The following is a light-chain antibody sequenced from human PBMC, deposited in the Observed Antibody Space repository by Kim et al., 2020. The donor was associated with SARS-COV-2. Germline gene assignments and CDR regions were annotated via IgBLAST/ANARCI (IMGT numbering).Light chain of an antibody. CDR1: QDVRKY. CDR3: QQYDGLPPT. CDR2: DVS. J-gene: IGKJ4*01. V-gene: IGKV1-33*01. Sequence: ASVGDRVIITCQASQDVRKYLNWYQLKPGKAPKLLIYDVSNLYTGVPSRFRGRGSGTRFSFTISSLQPEDIASYYCQQYDGLPPTFGGGTKVDIK.